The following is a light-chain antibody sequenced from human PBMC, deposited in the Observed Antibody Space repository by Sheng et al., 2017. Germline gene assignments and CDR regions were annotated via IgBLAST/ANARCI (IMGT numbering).Light chain of an antibody. CDR3: QQYNSYSRT. J-gene: IGKJ1*01. V-gene: IGKV1-5*03. CDR2: KAS. CDR1: QSISSW. Sequence: DIQMTQSPSTLSAFVGDRVTITCRASQSISSWLAWYQQKPGKAPKLLIYKASNLESGVPSRFSGSGSGTDFTLTISSLQPDDFATYYCQQYNSYSRTFGQGTKVELQ.